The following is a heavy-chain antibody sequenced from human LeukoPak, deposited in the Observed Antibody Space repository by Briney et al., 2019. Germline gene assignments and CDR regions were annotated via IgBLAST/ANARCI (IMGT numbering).Heavy chain of an antibody. CDR1: GGSISSGDYY. CDR2: IHYSGST. V-gene: IGHV4-30-4*08. J-gene: IGHJ6*03. D-gene: IGHD1-26*01. CDR3: ARRFVGATDYYYMDV. Sequence: SETLSLTCTVSGGSISSGDYYWSWIRRPPGKGLEWIGYIHYSGSTYYNPSLKSRVTISVDTSKNQFSLKLSSVTAADTAVYYCARRFVGATDYYYMDVWGKGTTVTVSS.